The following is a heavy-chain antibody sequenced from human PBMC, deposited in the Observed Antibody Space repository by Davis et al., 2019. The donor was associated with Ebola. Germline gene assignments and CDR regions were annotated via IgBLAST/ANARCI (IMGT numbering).Heavy chain of an antibody. CDR3: ARGSQWLGPDY. CDR1: GGSISSSSYY. V-gene: IGHV4-39*02. CDR2: ISYSGSA. Sequence: MPSETLSLTCTVSGGSISSSSYYWGWIRQPPGKGLEWIGSISYSGSAYYNPSLKSRVTISVDTSKKHFSLKLGSVTAADTAVYYCARGSQWLGPDYWGQGTLVTVSS. J-gene: IGHJ4*02. D-gene: IGHD6-19*01.